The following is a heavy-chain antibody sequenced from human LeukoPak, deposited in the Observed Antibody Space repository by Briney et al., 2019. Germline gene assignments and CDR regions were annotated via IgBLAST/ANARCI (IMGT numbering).Heavy chain of an antibody. CDR3: TTGPFDYYGSASYLANGMDV. J-gene: IGHJ6*02. V-gene: IGHV3-15*01. Sequence: GGSLRLSCAASGFTFSDAWMSWVRQAPGKGLEWVGRIKSKTDGGTTDYTAPVKGRFTISRDDSKNTLHLQMNSLKGEDTAVYYCTTGPFDYYGSASYLANGMDVWGQGTTVTVSS. CDR2: IKSKTDGGTT. CDR1: GFTFSDAW. D-gene: IGHD3-10*01.